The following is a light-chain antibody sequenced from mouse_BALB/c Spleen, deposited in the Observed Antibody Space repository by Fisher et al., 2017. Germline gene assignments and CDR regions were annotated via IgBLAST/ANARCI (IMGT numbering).Light chain of an antibody. J-gene: IGKJ4*01. CDR1: SSVSY. CDR3: QQGSSIPFT. V-gene: IGKV4-57*01. CDR2: RTS. Sequence: IVITQTPAIMSASPGEKVTITCSASSSVSYMHWFQQKPGTSPKLWIYRTSNLASGVPARFSGSGSGTSYSLTIGTMEAEDVATYYCQQGSSIPFTFGSGTKLEIK.